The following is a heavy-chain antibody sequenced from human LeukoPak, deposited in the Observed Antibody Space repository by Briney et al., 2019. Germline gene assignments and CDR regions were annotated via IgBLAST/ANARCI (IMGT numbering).Heavy chain of an antibody. CDR1: GFTFSSYH. D-gene: IGHD3-22*01. CDR3: AKGGYYYDSSGPSAGI. CDR2: IRYDGSKK. J-gene: IGHJ3*02. Sequence: PGGSLRLSCAASGFTFSSYHMQWVPQAPGKGLEWVAFIRYDGSKKYYADSVKGRFTISRDNSKNTLYLQMNSLRAEDTAVYYCAKGGYYYDSSGPSAGIWGQGTMVTVSS. V-gene: IGHV3-30*02.